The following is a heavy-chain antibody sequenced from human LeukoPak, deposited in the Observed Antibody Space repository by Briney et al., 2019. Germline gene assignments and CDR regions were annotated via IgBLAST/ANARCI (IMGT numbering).Heavy chain of an antibody. CDR2: VYYSGST. CDR3: ARSGYAFGADAFDI. V-gene: IGHV4-59*08. J-gene: IGHJ3*02. Sequence: PSETLSLTCTVSGDSISSYYWAWIRQPPGKGLEWIGYVYYSGSTQYNPSLQSRVTISVGTSKKQFPLRLSSVTAADTAVYFCARSGYAFGADAFDIWGQGTTVAVS. CDR1: GDSISSYY. D-gene: IGHD3-16*01.